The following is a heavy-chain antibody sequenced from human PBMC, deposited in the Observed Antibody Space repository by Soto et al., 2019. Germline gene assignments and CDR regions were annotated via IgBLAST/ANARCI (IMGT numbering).Heavy chain of an antibody. CDR3: ARDEYFDSSGFLL. J-gene: IGHJ4*02. CDR1: GGSISSGDYY. V-gene: IGHV4-30-4*01. Sequence: QVQLQESGPGLVKPSQTLSLTCTVSGGSISSGDYYWSWFRQPPGKGLEWIGYIFYNGLTYYSPSLKSRITISVDTSKIQFSLKLSSVTAADTAVYYCARDEYFDSSGFLLWGQGTLVTVSS. D-gene: IGHD3-22*01. CDR2: IFYNGLT.